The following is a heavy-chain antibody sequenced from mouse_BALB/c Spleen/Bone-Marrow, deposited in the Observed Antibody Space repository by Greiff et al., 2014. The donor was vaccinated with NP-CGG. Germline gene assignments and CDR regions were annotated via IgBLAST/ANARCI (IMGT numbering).Heavy chain of an antibody. Sequence: QVQLQQPGTEVVRPGASVKLSCKASGYSFTTYWMNWVKQRPGQGLEWIGMIHPSDSETRLNQKFKDKATLTVDKSSSTAYMQLNSPTSEDSAVYYCAREKVYYGISWFAYWGQGLWSLSLQ. V-gene: IGHV1-61*01. CDR1: GYSFTTYW. J-gene: IGHJ3*01. CDR3: AREKVYYGISWFAY. CDR2: IHPSDSET. D-gene: IGHD2-1*01.